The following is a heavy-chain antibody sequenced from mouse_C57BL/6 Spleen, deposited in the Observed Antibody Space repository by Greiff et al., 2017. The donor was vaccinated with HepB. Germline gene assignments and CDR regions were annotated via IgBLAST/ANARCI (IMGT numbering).Heavy chain of an antibody. CDR3: ARSIFYYGSSLYWYFDV. CDR1: GYAFTNYL. J-gene: IGHJ1*03. CDR2: INPGSGGT. Sequence: QVHVKQSGAELVRPGTSVKVSCKASGYAFTNYLIEWVKQRPGQGLEWIGVINPGSGGTNYNEKFKGKATLTADKSSSTAYMQLSSLTSEDSAVYFCARSIFYYGSSLYWYFDVWGTGTTVTVSS. D-gene: IGHD1-1*01. V-gene: IGHV1-54*01.